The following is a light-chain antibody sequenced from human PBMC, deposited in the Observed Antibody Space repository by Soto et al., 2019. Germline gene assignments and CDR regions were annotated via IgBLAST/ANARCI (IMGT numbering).Light chain of an antibody. V-gene: IGKV3-15*01. CDR2: GAS. Sequence: EIVMTQSPATLSVSPGERATLSCRASESVSTTLAWYQQKPGQAPRLLIYGASTLATGIPARFSGSGSGTECTLTISSLQSEDSAVYYCHQYNNWPPAFGGGTKVDIK. CDR1: ESVSTT. CDR3: HQYNNWPPA. J-gene: IGKJ4*01.